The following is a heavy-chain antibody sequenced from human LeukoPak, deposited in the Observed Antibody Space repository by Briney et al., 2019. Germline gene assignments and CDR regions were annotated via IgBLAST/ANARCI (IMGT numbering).Heavy chain of an antibody. V-gene: IGHV3-7*01. J-gene: IGHJ4*02. D-gene: IGHD1-1*01. CDR3: VRDYNWGFDY. Sequence: GGSLRLSCAASRFTFSSYWMRWVRQAPGKGLVWVANIKQDRSEKYYVDSVKGRFTISRDNSKNNVYLQMYSLRVEDTSIYYCVRDYNWGFDYWGQGTVVTVSS. CDR1: RFTFSSYW. CDR2: IKQDRSEK.